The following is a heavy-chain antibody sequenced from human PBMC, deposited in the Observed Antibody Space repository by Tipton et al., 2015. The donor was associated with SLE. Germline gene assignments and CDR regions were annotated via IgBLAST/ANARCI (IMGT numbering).Heavy chain of an antibody. Sequence: TLSLTCTVSNGSISNYYWSWIRQAPGKALEWIGYISYSGTTNYSPSLKSRVTLSVDTSKNQFSLKLSSVTAADTAVYYCAREPLEVREWFDLWGRGTLVTASS. CDR1: NGSISNYY. CDR3: AREPLEVREWFDL. CDR2: ISYSGTT. D-gene: IGHD3-3*01. J-gene: IGHJ2*01. V-gene: IGHV4-59*12.